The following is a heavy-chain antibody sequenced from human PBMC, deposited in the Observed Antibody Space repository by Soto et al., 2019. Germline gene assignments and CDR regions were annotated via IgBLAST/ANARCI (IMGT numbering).Heavy chain of an antibody. D-gene: IGHD3-16*02. Sequence: QVQLVESGGGVVQPGRSLRLSCAASGFTFSSYGMHWVRQAPGKGLEWVAVISYDGSNKYYADSVKGRFTISRDNSKNTLYLQMNSLRAEDTAVYYCAKGLSEYYDYVWGSYRQSSWGQGTLVTVSS. V-gene: IGHV3-30*18. CDR3: AKGLSEYYDYVWGSYRQSS. CDR1: GFTFSSYG. J-gene: IGHJ5*02. CDR2: ISYDGSNK.